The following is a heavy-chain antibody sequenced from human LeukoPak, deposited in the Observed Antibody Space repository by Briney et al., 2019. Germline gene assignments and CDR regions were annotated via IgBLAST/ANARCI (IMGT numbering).Heavy chain of an antibody. V-gene: IGHV3-21*01. D-gene: IGHD6-13*01. J-gene: IGHJ4*02. CDR2: ISSSSSYI. CDR3: AAQTSSPRLGGY. CDR1: GLTFSSYS. Sequence: SGGSLRLSCAASGLTFSSYSMNWVRQAPGKGLEWVSSISSSSSYIYYADSVKGRFTISRDNAKNSLYLQMNSLRAEDTAVYYCAAQTSSPRLGGYWGQGTLVTVSS.